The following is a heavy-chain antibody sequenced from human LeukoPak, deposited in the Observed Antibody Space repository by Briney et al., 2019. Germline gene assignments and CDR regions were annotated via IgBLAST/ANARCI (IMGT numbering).Heavy chain of an antibody. D-gene: IGHD3-9*01. CDR1: GFTFSTYT. J-gene: IGHJ4*02. CDR3: ARAHYDILAAYSGYFYC. V-gene: IGHV3-21*01. Sequence: GGSLRLSCAASGFTFSTYTMSWVRQAPGKGLEWVSSISSSSGYIYYADSVKARFTISRDNAKNSLYLQMNNLRAEDTAVYYCARAHYDILAAYSGYFYCWGQGVLVTVS. CDR2: ISSSSGYI.